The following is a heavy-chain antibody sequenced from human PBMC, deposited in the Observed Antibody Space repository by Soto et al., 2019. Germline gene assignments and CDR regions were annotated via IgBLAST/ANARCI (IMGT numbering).Heavy chain of an antibody. Sequence: SETLSLTCAVSGHSISSGYYWGWIRQPPGKGLEWIGSFYHSGSTYYNPSLKSRVTISVDTSKNQFSLKLSSVTATDTAVYYCARGEYYGSGNYFDYWGQGTLVTVSS. CDR2: FYHSGST. V-gene: IGHV4-38-2*01. D-gene: IGHD3-10*01. CDR1: GHSISSGYY. J-gene: IGHJ4*02. CDR3: ARGEYYGSGNYFDY.